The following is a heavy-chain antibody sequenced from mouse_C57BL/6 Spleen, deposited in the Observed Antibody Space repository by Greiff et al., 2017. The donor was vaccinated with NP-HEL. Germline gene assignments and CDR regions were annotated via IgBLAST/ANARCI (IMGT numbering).Heavy chain of an antibody. CDR2: ISSGGSYT. CDR3: ARNYGSNYWYFDV. V-gene: IGHV5-6*01. J-gene: IGHJ1*03. D-gene: IGHD1-1*01. Sequence: EVNLVESGGDLVKPGGSLKLSCAASGFTFSSYGMSWVRQTPDKRLEWVATISSGGSYTYYPDSVKGRFTISRDNAKNTLYLQMSSLKSEDTAMYYCARNYGSNYWYFDVWGTGTTVTVSS. CDR1: GFTFSSYG.